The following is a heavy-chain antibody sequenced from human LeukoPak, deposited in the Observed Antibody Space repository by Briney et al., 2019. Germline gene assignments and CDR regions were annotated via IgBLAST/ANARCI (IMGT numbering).Heavy chain of an antibody. D-gene: IGHD2-21*02. J-gene: IGHJ4*02. CDR3: ASSAYCGGDCYPTIDY. V-gene: IGHV4-59*01. CDR2: IYYSGST. Sequence: SETLSLTCTVSGGSISSYYWSWIRQPPGKGLEWIGYIYYSGSTNYNPSLKSRVTISVDTSKNQFSLKLSSVTVADTAVYYCASSAYCGGDCYPTIDYWGQGTLVTVSS. CDR1: GGSISSYY.